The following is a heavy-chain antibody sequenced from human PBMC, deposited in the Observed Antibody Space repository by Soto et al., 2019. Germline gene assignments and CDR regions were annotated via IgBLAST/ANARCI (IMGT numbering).Heavy chain of an antibody. CDR2: IYYST. D-gene: IGHD3-16*02. J-gene: IGHJ6*02. CDR3: ARDYRASYPAYYYYGMDV. CDR1: GGSISSGGYY. Sequence: QVQLQESGPGLVKPSQTLSLTCTVSGGSISSGGYYWSWIRQHPGKGLEWIGYIYYSTYYNPSLKSRVTISVDSSKNQVSLKLSSVTAADTAVYYCARDYRASYPAYYYYGMDVWGQGTTVTVSS. V-gene: IGHV4-31*03.